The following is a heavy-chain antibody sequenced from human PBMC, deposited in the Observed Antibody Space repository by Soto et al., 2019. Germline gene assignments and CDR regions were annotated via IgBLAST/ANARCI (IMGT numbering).Heavy chain of an antibody. CDR1: GGTFSSYA. Sequence: ASVKVSCKASGGTFSSYAISWVRQAPGQGLEWMGGIIPIFGTANYAQKFQGRVTITADESTSTAYMELGSLRSEDTAVYYCASPDSLWSGYYTETVGGYYYGMDVWGQGTTVTVSS. CDR2: IIPIFGTA. J-gene: IGHJ6*02. D-gene: IGHD3-3*01. V-gene: IGHV1-69*13. CDR3: ASPDSLWSGYYTETVGGYYYGMDV.